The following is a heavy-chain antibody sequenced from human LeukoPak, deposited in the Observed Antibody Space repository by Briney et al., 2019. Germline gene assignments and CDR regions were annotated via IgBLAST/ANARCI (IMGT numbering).Heavy chain of an antibody. J-gene: IGHJ4*02. CDR2: IIPILGIA. V-gene: IGHV1-69*02. CDR3: ARVPRSSLAMVRGAPDY. D-gene: IGHD3-10*01. Sequence: GSSVKVSCKASGGTFSSYTISWVRQAPGQGLEWMGRIIPILGIANYAQKFQGRVTITVDKSTSTAYMELSSLRSEDTAVYYCARVPRSSLAMVRGAPDYWGQGTLVTVSS. CDR1: GGTFSSYT.